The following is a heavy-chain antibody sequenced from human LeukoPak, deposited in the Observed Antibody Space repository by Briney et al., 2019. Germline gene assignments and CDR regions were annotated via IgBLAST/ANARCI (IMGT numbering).Heavy chain of an antibody. CDR3: APRVVGSAPFDY. Sequence: PGGSLRLSCAASGFTFSTYAMSWVRQAPGKGLEWVSAISGSTGRTYYADSVKGRFTISRDNSKNTLYLQMNNLRVEDTAVYYCAPRVVGSAPFDYWGQGTLVTVSS. V-gene: IGHV3-23*01. CDR1: GFTFSTYA. J-gene: IGHJ4*02. CDR2: ISGSTGRT. D-gene: IGHD2-15*01.